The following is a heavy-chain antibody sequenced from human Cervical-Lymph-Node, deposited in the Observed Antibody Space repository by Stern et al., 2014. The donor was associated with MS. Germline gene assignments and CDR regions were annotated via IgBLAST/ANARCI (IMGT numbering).Heavy chain of an antibody. CDR3: AHSLVAVDEFDF. D-gene: IGHD5-12*01. CDR2: IYWKDDK. J-gene: IGHJ4*02. V-gene: IGHV2-5*01. CDR1: GFSLNTPGRG. Sequence: EESGPTLVKPTQTLTLTCTFSGFSLNTPGRGVGWIRQPPGKALEWLALIYWKDDKYYRPSLKTRLTISKDTSKKQVVLTMTNMDPVDTATYYCAHSLVAVDEFDFWGQGTLVAVSS.